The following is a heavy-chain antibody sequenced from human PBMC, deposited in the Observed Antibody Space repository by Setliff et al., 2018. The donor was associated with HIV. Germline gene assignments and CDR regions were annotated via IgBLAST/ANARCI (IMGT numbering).Heavy chain of an antibody. Sequence: GGSLRLSCVASGFNFSNSAMSWVRHAAGKGLEWVSAISASGTDTFYTDAVKGRFTISRDNAKNSLYLQMNSLRVEDTAVYYCARDNYYFDNSGYPVDAFDIWGQGTMVTVSS. J-gene: IGHJ3*02. V-gene: IGHV3-23*01. CDR1: GFNFSNSA. D-gene: IGHD3-22*01. CDR3: ARDNYYFDNSGYPVDAFDI. CDR2: ISASGTDT.